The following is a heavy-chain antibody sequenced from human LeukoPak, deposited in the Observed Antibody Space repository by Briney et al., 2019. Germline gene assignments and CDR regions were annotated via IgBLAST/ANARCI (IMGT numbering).Heavy chain of an antibody. Sequence: GGSLRLSCAASGFTFSSYSMNWVRQAPGKGLEWVSSISSSSSCIYYADSVKGRFTISRDNAKNSLYLQMNSLRAEDTAVYYCARVNYYDSSGYYYWGQGTLVTVSS. CDR1: GFTFSSYS. V-gene: IGHV3-21*01. CDR2: ISSSSSCI. J-gene: IGHJ4*02. CDR3: ARVNYYDSSGYYY. D-gene: IGHD3-22*01.